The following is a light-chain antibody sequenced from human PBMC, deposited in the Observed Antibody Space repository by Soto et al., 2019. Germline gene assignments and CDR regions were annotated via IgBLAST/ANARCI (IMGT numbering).Light chain of an antibody. Sequence: QSALTQPPSASGSPGQSVTISCTGTSSDVGGYNYVSWYQQHPGKAPKLMIYEVSKRPSGVPDRFSGSKSGNTASLTVSRLQADDEADYYCSSYAGSHHVVFGGGTQLTLL. CDR1: SSDVGGYNY. J-gene: IGLJ2*01. CDR2: EVS. CDR3: SSYAGSHHVV. V-gene: IGLV2-8*01.